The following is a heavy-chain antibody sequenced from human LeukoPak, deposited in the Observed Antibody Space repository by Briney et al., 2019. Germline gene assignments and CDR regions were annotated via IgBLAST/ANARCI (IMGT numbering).Heavy chain of an antibody. J-gene: IGHJ4*02. Sequence: PGGSLRLSCAASGFTFDDYAMHWVRQAPGKGLEWVSLISGDGGSTYYADSVKGRFTISRDNSKNSLYLQMNSLRTEDTALYYCAKATYYYDISGYYYNWGQGTLVTVSS. CDR1: GFTFDDYA. CDR2: ISGDGGST. CDR3: AKATYYYDISGYYYN. D-gene: IGHD3-22*01. V-gene: IGHV3-43*02.